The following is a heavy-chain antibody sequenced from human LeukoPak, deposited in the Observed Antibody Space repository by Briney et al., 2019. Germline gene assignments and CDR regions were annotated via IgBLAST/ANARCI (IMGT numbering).Heavy chain of an antibody. CDR1: GFTFSSYA. Sequence: GGSLRLSCAASGFTFSSYAMSWVRQAPGKGLEWVSAISGSGGSTYYADSVKGRFTISRDNSKNTLYLQMNSLRAEDTAVYYCAKEEFVLWHEEAWFDPWGQGTLVTVSS. J-gene: IGHJ5*02. D-gene: IGHD2-21*01. CDR2: ISGSGGST. CDR3: AKEEFVLWHEEAWFDP. V-gene: IGHV3-23*01.